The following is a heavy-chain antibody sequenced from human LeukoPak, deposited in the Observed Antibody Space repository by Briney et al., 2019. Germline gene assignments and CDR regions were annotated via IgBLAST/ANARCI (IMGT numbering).Heavy chain of an antibody. CDR2: ISGSGDNT. V-gene: IGHV3-23*01. CDR1: GFTFSSYA. CDR3: AREGVNGYLGY. J-gene: IGHJ4*02. Sequence: GGSLRLSCAASGFTFSSYAMSWVRQAPGKGLEWVSTISGSGDNTYYADSVKGRFTISRDDSKNTLYLQMDSLRAEDTAVYYCAREGVNGYLGYWGQGTLVTVSS. D-gene: IGHD2-8*01.